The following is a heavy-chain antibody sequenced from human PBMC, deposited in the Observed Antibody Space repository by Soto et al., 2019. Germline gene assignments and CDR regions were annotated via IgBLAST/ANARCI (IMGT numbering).Heavy chain of an antibody. CDR1: GFTFSSYS. Sequence: GGSLRLSCAASGFTFSSYSMNWVRQAPGKGLEWVSSISSSSSYIYYADSVKGRFTISRDNAKNSLYLQMNSLRAEDTAVYYCAREGTIAVAAPDFDYWDQGTLVTVSS. J-gene: IGHJ4*02. V-gene: IGHV3-21*01. CDR3: AREGTIAVAAPDFDY. D-gene: IGHD6-19*01. CDR2: ISSSSSYI.